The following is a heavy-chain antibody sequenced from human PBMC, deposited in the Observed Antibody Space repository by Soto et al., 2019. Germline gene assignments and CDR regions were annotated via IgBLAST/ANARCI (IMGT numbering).Heavy chain of an antibody. J-gene: IGHJ4*02. CDR1: GFTFRTYG. D-gene: IGHD2-21*02. Sequence: GGSLGLSCAASGFTFRTYGMHWVRQAPGKGLEWVAALWYDGNTKFYADSVKGRFTISRDMSQNTLFLQMNSLRDEDTAVYFCARDSMGLCGGDCYHFAYWGLGTMV. CDR3: ARDSMGLCGGDCYHFAY. V-gene: IGHV3-33*01. CDR2: LWYDGNTK.